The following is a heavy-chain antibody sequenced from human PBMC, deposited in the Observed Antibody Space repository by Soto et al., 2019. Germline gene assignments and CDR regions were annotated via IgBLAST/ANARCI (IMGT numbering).Heavy chain of an antibody. D-gene: IGHD6-19*01. V-gene: IGHV3-33*01. CDR3: ARDPPDSGWSFDF. J-gene: IGHJ4*02. CDR2: IWHDGTNK. Sequence: GGSLRLSCAASGFIFNTHAMHWVRQAPGKGLEWVAMIWHDGTNKYYADSVKGRFTISRDNSKNALYLIMDSLTAEDTAVYYCARDPPDSGWSFDFWGQGALLTVSS. CDR1: GFIFNTHA.